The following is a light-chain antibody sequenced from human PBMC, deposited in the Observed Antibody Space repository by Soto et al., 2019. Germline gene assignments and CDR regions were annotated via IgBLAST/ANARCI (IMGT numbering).Light chain of an antibody. CDR2: AAS. CDR1: QSISSY. Sequence: IQMTQSPSSLSASVVDIVTSTCRASQSISSYLNWYQQKPGKAPKLLIYAASSLQSGVPSRFSGSGSGTDFTLTISSLQPEDFATYYCQQSYSTPRPFGQGTKV. J-gene: IGKJ1*01. V-gene: IGKV1-39*01. CDR3: QQSYSTPRP.